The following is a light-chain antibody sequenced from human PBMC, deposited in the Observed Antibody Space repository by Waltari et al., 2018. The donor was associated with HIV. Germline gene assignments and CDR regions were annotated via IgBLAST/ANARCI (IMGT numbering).Light chain of an antibody. CDR2: DDR. CDR1: NIGSKS. Sequence: SYVLTQPPSVSVAPGQTARISCGGNNIGSKSVQWYQQRPGQAPLLVLYDDRDRPSGIPERFSGSNSGNMATLTITRVAVVDEADYYCQVWDESTDYVMVFGGGTKLTVL. V-gene: IGLV3-21*02. CDR3: QVWDESTDYVMV. J-gene: IGLJ3*02.